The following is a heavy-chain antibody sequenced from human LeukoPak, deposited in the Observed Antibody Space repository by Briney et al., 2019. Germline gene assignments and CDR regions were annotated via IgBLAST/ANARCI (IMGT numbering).Heavy chain of an antibody. J-gene: IGHJ4*02. CDR2: IGGLGSST. CDR1: AFTFSTHA. CDR3: ARDPGVVAFHYFDF. Sequence: GGSMRLSSAASAFTFSTHAMAWVRQAPGKGREWVSAIGGLGSSTYYGDSVKGRFTISRDNSKNTVYLQMDSLRVEDTAVYYCARDPGVVAFHYFDFWGQGTLITVSS. V-gene: IGHV3-23*01. D-gene: IGHD3-3*01.